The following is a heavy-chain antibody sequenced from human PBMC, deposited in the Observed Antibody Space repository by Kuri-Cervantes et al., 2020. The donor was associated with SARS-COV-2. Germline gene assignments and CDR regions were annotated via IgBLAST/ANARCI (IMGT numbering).Heavy chain of an antibody. CDR3: AKDIAAQPYYYMDV. Sequence: ETLSLTCAASGFTFSSYSMNWVRQAPGKGLEWVSSISSSSSYIYYADSVKGRFTISRDNAKNSLYLQMSSLRAEDTAVYYCAKDIAAQPYYYMDVWGKGTMVTVSS. V-gene: IGHV3-21*01. J-gene: IGHJ6*03. D-gene: IGHD6-13*01. CDR1: GFTFSSYS. CDR2: ISSSSSYI.